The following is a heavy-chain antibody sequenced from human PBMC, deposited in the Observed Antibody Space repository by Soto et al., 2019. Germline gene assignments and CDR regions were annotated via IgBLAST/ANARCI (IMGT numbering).Heavy chain of an antibody. J-gene: IGHJ6*02. Sequence: GSSVKVSCKASGYTFTSYGIHWVRQAPGQRLEWMGWINAANGDTKYSPKFQGRVTITRDTSASTAYMELSSLRSEDTAVYYCARGDYVWGSYPPVGGMDVWGQGTTVTVSS. CDR2: INAANGDT. CDR1: GYTFTSYG. D-gene: IGHD3-16*02. V-gene: IGHV1-3*01. CDR3: ARGDYVWGSYPPVGGMDV.